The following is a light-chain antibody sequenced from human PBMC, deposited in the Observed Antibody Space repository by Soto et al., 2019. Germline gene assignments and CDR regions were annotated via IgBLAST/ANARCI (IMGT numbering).Light chain of an antibody. CDR1: QSISSF. CDR3: QQSYRPPST. J-gene: IGKJ5*01. CDR2: EAS. V-gene: IGKV1-39*01. Sequence: DIQMTQYPSSLSASVGDRITITCRASQSISSFLNWYQQKPGKAPKLLIYEASSLQSGVPSRFRGSGSGTDFTLTSSSLQPEYFATYYCQQSYRPPSTFGQGTRLEIK.